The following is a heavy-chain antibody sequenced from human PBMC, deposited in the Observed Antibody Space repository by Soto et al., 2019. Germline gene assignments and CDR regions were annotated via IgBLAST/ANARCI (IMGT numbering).Heavy chain of an antibody. CDR3: AKDRPYYGDYGYGMDV. CDR2: ISYDGSNK. Sequence: QVQLVESGGGVVQPGRSLRLSCAASGFTFSSYGMHWVRQAPGKGLEWVAVISYDGSNKYYADSVKGRFTISRDNSKNTLYHQMNSLRAEDTAVYYCAKDRPYYGDYGYGMDVWGQGTTVTGSS. D-gene: IGHD4-17*01. CDR1: GFTFSSYG. J-gene: IGHJ6*02. V-gene: IGHV3-30*18.